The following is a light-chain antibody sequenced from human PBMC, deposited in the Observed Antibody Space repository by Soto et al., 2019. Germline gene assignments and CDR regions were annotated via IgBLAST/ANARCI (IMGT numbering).Light chain of an antibody. CDR3: AAWDDSLNEGV. J-gene: IGLJ2*01. V-gene: IGLV1-44*01. CDR1: SSDIGAGYR. CDR2: SNN. Sequence: QPVLTQPPSVSGAPGQRVTISCTGSSSDIGAGYRVRWYQQVPGTAPKVLIYSNNQRPSGVPDRFSGSKSGTSASLAISGLQSEDEADYYCAAWDDSLNEGVFGGGTQLTVL.